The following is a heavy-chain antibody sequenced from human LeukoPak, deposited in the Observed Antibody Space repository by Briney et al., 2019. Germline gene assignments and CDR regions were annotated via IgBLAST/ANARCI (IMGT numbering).Heavy chain of an antibody. D-gene: IGHD4-17*01. V-gene: IGHV1-18*01. CDR1: GYTFTSYG. Sequence: ASVKVSCKASGYTFTSYGISWVRQAPGQGLEWMGWISAYNGNTNYAQKLQGRVTMTTDTSTSTAYMELRSLRSDDTAVYYCTILQTTVTNVPRGYWGQGTLVTVSS. CDR3: TILQTTVTNVPRGY. J-gene: IGHJ4*02. CDR2: ISAYNGNT.